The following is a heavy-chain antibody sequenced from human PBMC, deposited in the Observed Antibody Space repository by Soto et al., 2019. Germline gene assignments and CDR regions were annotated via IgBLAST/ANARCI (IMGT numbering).Heavy chain of an antibody. D-gene: IGHD1-26*01. V-gene: IGHV1-18*01. Sequence: ASVKVSCKASGYTFTSYGISWVRQAPGQGLEWMGWISAYNGNTNYAQKLQGRVTMTTDTSTSTAYMELRSLRSDDTAVYYCARADYSGSYSSYYDGMDVWSQGTTVTVSS. J-gene: IGHJ6*02. CDR3: ARADYSGSYSSYYDGMDV. CDR2: ISAYNGNT. CDR1: GYTFTSYG.